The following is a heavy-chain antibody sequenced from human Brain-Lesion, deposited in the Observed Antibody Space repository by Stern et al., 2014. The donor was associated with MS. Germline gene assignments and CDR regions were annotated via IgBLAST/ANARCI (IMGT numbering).Heavy chain of an antibody. CDR3: AKDRQWLTYFFDY. Sequence: VQLVESGGGVVKPGRPLRLSCAASGFTFSSFGMHWVRQAPGKGLEWVAVISYDGSKKYYADSVKGRFTIARDNSKNTLYMQMNSLRAEDTAVYYCAKDRQWLTYFFDYWGQGSLVTVSS. V-gene: IGHV3-30*18. D-gene: IGHD3-22*01. J-gene: IGHJ4*02. CDR2: ISYDGSKK. CDR1: GFTFSSFG.